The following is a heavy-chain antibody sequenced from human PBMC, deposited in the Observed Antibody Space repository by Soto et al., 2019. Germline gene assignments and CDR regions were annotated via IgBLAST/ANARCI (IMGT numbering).Heavy chain of an antibody. V-gene: IGHV5-51*01. CDR2: IYPGDSDT. Sequence: GESLKISCKGSGYSFTSYWIGWVRQMSGKGLEWMGIIYPGDSDTRYSPSFQGQVTISADKSISTAYLRWSSLKASDTAMYYCASYSISNRYDAFDIWGQGTMVTVSS. J-gene: IGHJ3*02. CDR1: GYSFTSYW. CDR3: ASYSISNRYDAFDI. D-gene: IGHD2-21*01.